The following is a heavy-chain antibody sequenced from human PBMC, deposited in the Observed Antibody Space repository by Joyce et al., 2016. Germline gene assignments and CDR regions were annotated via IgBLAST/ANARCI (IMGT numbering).Heavy chain of an antibody. CDR2: IYYSGST. CDR3: TRLNYYDSSYDY. J-gene: IGHJ4*02. V-gene: IGHV4-39*01. Sequence: QLQLQESGPGLVTPSETLSLTCTVSGGSIRSSNYYWGWIGQPPKTGLEWIGSIYYSGSTYDNPSLKSRLTISVDTSKNQFSVKLNSVTAADTAVYYCTRLNYYDSSYDYWGQGTLVTVSS. D-gene: IGHD3-22*01. CDR1: GGSIRSSNYY.